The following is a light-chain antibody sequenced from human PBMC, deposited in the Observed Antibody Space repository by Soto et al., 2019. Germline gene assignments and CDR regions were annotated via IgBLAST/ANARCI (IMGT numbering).Light chain of an antibody. V-gene: IGKV3-20*01. J-gene: IGKJ1*01. CDR3: QQYNNYST. CDR2: GAS. CDR1: QTVSSTY. Sequence: TVFTQCPGTLSLSPGTKTTLSCRASQTVSSTYLAWYQQKPGQAPRLLIYGASSRATGIPDRFSGTVSGTDFTLTISSLQPDDFATYYCQQYNNYSTLGQGTKVDIK.